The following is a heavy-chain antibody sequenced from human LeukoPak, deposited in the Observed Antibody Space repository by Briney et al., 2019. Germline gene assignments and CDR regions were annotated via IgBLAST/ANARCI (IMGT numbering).Heavy chain of an antibody. Sequence: ASVKVSCKASGYTFTGYLMHWVRQAPGQGLEWMGWISPNSGDTKYAQKFQGRVTMTRDTSISTAYMEVSRLRSDDTAVYYCAKDRWRDGTSSFDNWGQGTLVTVSS. CDR2: ISPNSGDT. J-gene: IGHJ4*02. V-gene: IGHV1-2*02. CDR1: GYTFTGYL. CDR3: AKDRWRDGTSSFDN. D-gene: IGHD6-6*01.